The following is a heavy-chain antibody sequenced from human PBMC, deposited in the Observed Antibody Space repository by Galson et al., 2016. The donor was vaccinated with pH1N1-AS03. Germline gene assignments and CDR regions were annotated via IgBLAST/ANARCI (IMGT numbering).Heavy chain of an antibody. CDR2: ISPDGSKI. CDR3: TKDLPTRYGMDV. Sequence: SLRLSCAASGFTFSSFGLHWVRQAPGKGLDWAAHISPDGSKIYYADSVRGRFTISRDNFKSTLYLQLNSLRGEDTAVYYCTKDLPTRYGMDVWGQGTTVTVSS. CDR1: GFTFSSFG. V-gene: IGHV3-30*18. J-gene: IGHJ6*02.